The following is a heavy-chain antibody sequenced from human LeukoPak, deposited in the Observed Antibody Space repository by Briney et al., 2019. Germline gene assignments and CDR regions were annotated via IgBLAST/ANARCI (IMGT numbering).Heavy chain of an antibody. CDR3: ARGGGGYCSSTSCPIDY. D-gene: IGHD2-2*01. J-gene: IGHJ4*02. CDR1: GYTFTSYD. CDR2: MNPNSGNT. V-gene: IGHV1-8*01. Sequence: ASVKVSCKASGYTFTSYDINWVRQATGQGLEWMGWMNPNSGNTGYAQKFQGRVTMTRNTSISTAYMELSSLRSEDTAVYYCARGGGGYCSSTSCPIDYWGQGTLVTVSS.